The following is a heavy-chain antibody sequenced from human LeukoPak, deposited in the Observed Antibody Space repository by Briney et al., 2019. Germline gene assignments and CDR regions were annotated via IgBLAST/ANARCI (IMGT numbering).Heavy chain of an antibody. CDR2: ISSSGSTI. J-gene: IGHJ6*03. CDR3: ARTPPGVYDFWSGYLGNYYYYMDV. D-gene: IGHD3-3*01. Sequence: PGGSLRLSCAASGFTFSDYYMSWIRQAPGKGLEWVSYISSSGSTIYYADSVKGRFTISRDNAKNSLYLQMNSLRAEDTAVYYCARTPPGVYDFWSGYLGNYYYYMDVWGKGTTVTVSS. CDR1: GFTFSDYY. V-gene: IGHV3-11*04.